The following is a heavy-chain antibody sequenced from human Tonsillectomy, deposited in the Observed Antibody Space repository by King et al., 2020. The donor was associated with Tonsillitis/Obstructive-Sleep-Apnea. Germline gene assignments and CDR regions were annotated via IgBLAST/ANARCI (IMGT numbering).Heavy chain of an antibody. CDR3: ARQRARYFDWLFSTH. J-gene: IGHJ4*02. CDR2: IYYSGST. V-gene: IGHV4-39*01. D-gene: IGHD3-9*01. Sequence: LQLQESGPGLVKPSETLSLTCTVSGGSISSSSYYWGWIRQPPGKGLEWIGSIYYSGSTYYNPSLKSRVTISVDTSKNQFSLKLSSVTDADTAVYYCARQRARYFDWLFSTHWGQGTLVTVSS. CDR1: GGSISSSSYY.